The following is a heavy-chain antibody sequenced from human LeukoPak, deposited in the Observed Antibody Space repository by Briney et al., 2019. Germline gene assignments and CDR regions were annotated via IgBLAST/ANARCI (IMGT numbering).Heavy chain of an antibody. CDR1: GGSFSGYY. Sequence: SETLSLTCAVYGGSFSGYYWSWIRQPPGKGLEWIGYIYYSGSTNYNPSLKSRVTISVDTSKNQFSLKLSSVTAADTAVYYCARVVGPRLRYCSSTSCYWTYYYYMDVWGKGTTVTVSS. J-gene: IGHJ6*03. CDR3: ARVVGPRLRYCSSTSCYWTYYYYMDV. CDR2: IYYSGST. D-gene: IGHD2-2*01. V-gene: IGHV4-59*01.